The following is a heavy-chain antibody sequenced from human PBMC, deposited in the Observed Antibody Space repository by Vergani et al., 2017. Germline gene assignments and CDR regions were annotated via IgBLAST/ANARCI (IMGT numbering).Heavy chain of an antibody. J-gene: IGHJ4*02. V-gene: IGHV3-23*03. CDR3: AKDGLSTNTPTGYFDY. Sequence: EVQLLESGGGLVQPGGSLRLSCAASGFTFSSYAMSWVRQAPGKGLEWVSVIYSGGSSTYYAYSVKGRFTISRDNSKNTLYLQMNMLRAEDTAVYYCAKDGLSTNTPTGYFDYWGQGTLVTVSS. D-gene: IGHD5/OR15-5a*01. CDR1: GFTFSSYA. CDR2: IYSGGSST.